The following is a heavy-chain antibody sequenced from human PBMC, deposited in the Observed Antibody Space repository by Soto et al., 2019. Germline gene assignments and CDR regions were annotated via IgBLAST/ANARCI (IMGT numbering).Heavy chain of an antibody. CDR3: ARDQIPGPPDYCDY. V-gene: IGHV3-30-3*01. Sequence: QVQLVESGGDVVQPGRSLRLCWAASGFAFSSYAMHWVRQAPGKGLEWVAVISYNGDTTYYAESVKGRFTISRDNSKNTLYLQMNSLRAEDTAVYYCARDQIPGPPDYCDYWGQGTLVTVSS. J-gene: IGHJ4*02. CDR1: GFAFSSYA. CDR2: ISYNGDTT.